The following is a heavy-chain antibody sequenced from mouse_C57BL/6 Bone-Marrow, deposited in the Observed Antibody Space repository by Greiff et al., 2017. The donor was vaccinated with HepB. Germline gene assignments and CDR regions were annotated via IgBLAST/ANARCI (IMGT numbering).Heavy chain of an antibody. CDR2: INPGSGGT. J-gene: IGHJ4*01. D-gene: IGHD1-1*01. V-gene: IGHV1-54*01. CDR1: GYAFTNYL. CDR3: ASHYYYGPYYAMDY. Sequence: VQLQQSGAELVRPGTSVKVSCKASGYAFTNYLIEWVKQRPGQGLEWIGVINPGSGGTNYNEKFKGKATLTADKSSSTAYMQLSSLTSEDSAVYFCASHYYYGPYYAMDYWGQGTSVTVSS.